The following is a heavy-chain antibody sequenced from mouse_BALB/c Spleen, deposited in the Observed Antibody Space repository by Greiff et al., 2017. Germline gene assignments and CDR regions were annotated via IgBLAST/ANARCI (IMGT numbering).Heavy chain of an antibody. Sequence: EVLLVESGGGLVKLGGSLKLSCAASGFTFRSYYMSWVRQTPEKRLELVAAINSNGGSTYYPDTVKGRFTISRDNAKNTLYLQMSSLKSEDTALYYCAGGYDYDEGAMDYWGQGTSVTVSS. CDR2: INSNGGST. V-gene: IGHV5-6-2*01. J-gene: IGHJ4*01. CDR3: AGGYDYDEGAMDY. D-gene: IGHD2-4*01. CDR1: GFTFRSYY.